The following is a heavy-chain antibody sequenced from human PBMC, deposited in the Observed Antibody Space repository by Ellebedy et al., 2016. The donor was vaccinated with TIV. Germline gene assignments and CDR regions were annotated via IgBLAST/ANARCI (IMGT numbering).Heavy chain of an antibody. CDR1: GFTFSSYA. CDR2: ISGSGGST. V-gene: IGHV3-23*01. Sequence: GESLKISXAASGFTFSSYAMSWVRQAPGKGLEWVSAISGSGGSTYYADSVKGRFTISRDNSKNTLYLQMNSLRAEDTAVYYCATVRGEGSWGQGTLVTVSS. CDR3: ATVRGEGS. D-gene: IGHD3-10*01. J-gene: IGHJ5*02.